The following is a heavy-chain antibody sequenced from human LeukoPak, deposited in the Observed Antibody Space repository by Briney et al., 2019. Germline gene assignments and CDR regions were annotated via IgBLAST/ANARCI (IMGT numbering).Heavy chain of an antibody. D-gene: IGHD3-10*01. J-gene: IGHJ4*02. V-gene: IGHV4-59*01. Sequence: SETLSLTCTVSGGSISSYYWSWIRQPPGKGLEWIGYIYYSGSTNYNPSLKSRVTISVDTSKNQFSLKLSSVTAADTAVYYCARGQYGSGSRFDDWGQGTLVTVSS. CDR2: IYYSGST. CDR3: ARGQYGSGSRFDD. CDR1: GGSISSYY.